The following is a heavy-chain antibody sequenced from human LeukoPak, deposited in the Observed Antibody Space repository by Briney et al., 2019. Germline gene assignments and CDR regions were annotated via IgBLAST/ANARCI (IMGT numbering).Heavy chain of an antibody. CDR3: ARSWGGERAFDI. D-gene: IGHD3-16*01. Sequence: GGSLRLSCAASGFTFSTYDMHWVRQATGKGLEWISAIGSAGDTYYPGSVKGRFTISRENAKNFLFFQMNFLTAGDTAVYYCARSWGGERAFDIWGQGTMVTVSS. J-gene: IGHJ3*02. CDR1: GFTFSTYD. V-gene: IGHV3-13*04. CDR2: IGSAGDT.